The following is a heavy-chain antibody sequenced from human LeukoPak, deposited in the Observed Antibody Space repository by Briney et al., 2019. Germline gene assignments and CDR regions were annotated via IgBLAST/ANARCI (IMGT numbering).Heavy chain of an antibody. J-gene: IGHJ4*02. D-gene: IGHD1-26*01. V-gene: IGHV1-2*02. CDR3: ARDSSGGYASH. Sequence: ASVKVSCKTSGYIFSDYYVHWVRQAPGQGLEWMGWINPKSGDTHSAQRFRGRVTMTRDTSVTTAYMEVTRLTSDDTAVYYCARDSSGGYASHWGQGTLVTVSS. CDR2: INPKSGDT. CDR1: GYIFSDYY.